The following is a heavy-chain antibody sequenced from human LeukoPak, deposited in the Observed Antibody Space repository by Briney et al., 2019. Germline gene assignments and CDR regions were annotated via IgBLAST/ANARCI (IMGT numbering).Heavy chain of an antibody. J-gene: IGHJ4*02. CDR2: INHSGST. CDR3: ARSITYFDY. V-gene: IGHV4-34*01. Sequence: SETLSLTCAVYGGSFSGYYWSWIRQPPGKGLEWIGEINHSGSTNYNPSLKSRVTISVDTSKNQFSLRLSSVTAADTAVYYCARSITYFDYWGQGTLVTVSS. CDR1: GGSFSGYY. D-gene: IGHD6-6*01.